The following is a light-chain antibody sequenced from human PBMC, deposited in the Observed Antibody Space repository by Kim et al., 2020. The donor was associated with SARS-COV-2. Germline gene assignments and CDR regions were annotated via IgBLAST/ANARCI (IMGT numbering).Light chain of an antibody. Sequence: PGKTARVTCGGKKIARKKVDWYRERPGQAPILGISYDSDRPSGIPERYSGSKSGKTATLTIRRVEGGDEADYYCQVWDGSDDYVVFGGGTQLTVL. CDR1: KIARKK. CDR2: YDS. CDR3: QVWDGSDDYVV. V-gene: IGLV3-21*04. J-gene: IGLJ3*02.